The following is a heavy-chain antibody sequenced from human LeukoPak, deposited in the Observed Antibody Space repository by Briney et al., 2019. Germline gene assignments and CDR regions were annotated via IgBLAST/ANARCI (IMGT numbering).Heavy chain of an antibody. CDR1: GGSISSYY. J-gene: IGHJ5*02. D-gene: IGHD3-22*01. CDR3: ARVGDYYYDMGSPLNNCWFDP. Sequence: SETLSLTCTVSGGSISSYYWSWIRQPPGKGLEWIGYIYYSGSTNYNPSLKSRVTISVDTSKNQFSLKLSSVTAADTAVYYCARVGDYYYDMGSPLNNCWFDPWGQGTLVTVSS. CDR2: IYYSGST. V-gene: IGHV4-59*01.